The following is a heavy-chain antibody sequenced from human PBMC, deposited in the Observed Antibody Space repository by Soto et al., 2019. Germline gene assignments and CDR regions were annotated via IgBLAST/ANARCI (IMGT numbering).Heavy chain of an antibody. Sequence: PGGSLTLSCAASGCTFSSYSMNWVRQAPGKGLEWVSSISSSSSYIYYADSVKGRFTISRDNAKNSLYLQMNSLRAEDTAVYYCVRDTRRGPAAYYYYYGMDGWGQETTVTVAS. V-gene: IGHV3-21*01. CDR3: VRDTRRGPAAYYYYYGMDG. CDR2: ISSSSSYI. J-gene: IGHJ6*02. D-gene: IGHD2-2*01. CDR1: GCTFSSYS.